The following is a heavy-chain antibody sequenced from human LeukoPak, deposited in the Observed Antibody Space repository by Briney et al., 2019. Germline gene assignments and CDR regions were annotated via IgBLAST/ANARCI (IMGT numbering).Heavy chain of an antibody. J-gene: IGHJ4*02. Sequence: GASVKVSCKVSGYTLTELSMHWVRQAPGKGLEWMGGFDPEDGETIYAQKFQGRVTMTEDTSTDTAYMELSSLRSEDTAVYYCATEPSTVAIKSYFDYWGQGTLVTVSS. CDR1: GYTLTELS. CDR3: ATEPSTVAIKSYFDY. D-gene: IGHD4-17*01. V-gene: IGHV1-24*01. CDR2: FDPEDGET.